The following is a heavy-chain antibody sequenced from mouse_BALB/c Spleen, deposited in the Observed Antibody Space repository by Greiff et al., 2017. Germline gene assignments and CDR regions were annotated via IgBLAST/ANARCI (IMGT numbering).Heavy chain of an antibody. D-gene: IGHD2-4*01. V-gene: IGHV1S81*02. J-gene: IGHJ3*01. CDR3: ARTGDYDIFAY. CDR2: INPSNGRT. Sequence: VQLHQPGAELVKPGASVKLSCKASGYTFTSYWMNWVKQRPGQGLEWIGEINPSNGRTNYNEKFKSKATLTVDKSSSTAYMQLSSLTSEDSAVYYCARTGDYDIFAYWGQGTLVTVSA. CDR1: GYTFTSYW.